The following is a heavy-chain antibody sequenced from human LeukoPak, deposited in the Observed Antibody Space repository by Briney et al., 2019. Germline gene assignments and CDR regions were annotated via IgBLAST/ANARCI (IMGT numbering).Heavy chain of an antibody. Sequence: PSETLSLTCAVYGGSFSGYYWSWIRQPPGKGLGWIGEINHSGSTNYNPSLKSRVTISVDTSKNQFSLKVPSVTAAETAVYYCARDTARGGYGDDYFDSWGQGTLVTVSS. CDR2: INHSGST. V-gene: IGHV4-34*01. J-gene: IGHJ4*02. D-gene: IGHD4-17*01. CDR3: ARDTARGGYGDDYFDS. CDR1: GGSFSGYY.